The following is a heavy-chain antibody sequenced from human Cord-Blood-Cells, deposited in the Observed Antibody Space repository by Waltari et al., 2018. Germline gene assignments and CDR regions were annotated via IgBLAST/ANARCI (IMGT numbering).Heavy chain of an antibody. CDR3: ARQAMVTSYYYGMDV. D-gene: IGHD5-18*01. J-gene: IGHJ6*02. Sequence: EVQLVQSGAEVKKPGESLKISCKGSGYSFTSYWNGWVRQMPGKGLGWMGIIYPGDSDNRYSPSFQGQVTISADKSISTAYLQWSSLKASDTAMYYCARQAMVTSYYYGMDVWGQGTTVTVSS. V-gene: IGHV5-51*01. CDR1: GYSFTSYW. CDR2: IYPGDSDN.